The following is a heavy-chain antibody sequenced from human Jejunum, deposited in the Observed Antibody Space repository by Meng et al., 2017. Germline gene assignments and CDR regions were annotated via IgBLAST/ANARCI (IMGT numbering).Heavy chain of an antibody. V-gene: IGHV4-4*02. Sequence: QEQVQEAGPGLGKPWGTPSLTCGVSGGSISSGNWWSWVRQPPGKGLEWIGEIFQSGSTNYNPSLKSRVTISVDKSKNQLSLNLISVTAADTAVYYCARAASYNLDNWGQGTLVTVSS. CDR1: GGSISSGNW. D-gene: IGHD5-24*01. J-gene: IGHJ4*02. CDR3: ARAASYNLDN. CDR2: IFQSGST.